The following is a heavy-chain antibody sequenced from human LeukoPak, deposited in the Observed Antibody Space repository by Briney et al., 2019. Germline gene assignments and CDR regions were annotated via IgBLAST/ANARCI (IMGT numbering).Heavy chain of an antibody. CDR2: IYSGGST. CDR3: ARDLTGYYYDY. V-gene: IGHV3-66*01. Sequence: GGSMRLSCAASGVTVSSNYMSWVRQAPGKGLEWVSVIYSGGSTYYADSVKGRFTISRDNSKNTLYLQMNSLRAEDTAVYYCARDLTGYYYDYWGQGTLVTVSS. CDR1: GVTVSSNY. J-gene: IGHJ4*02. D-gene: IGHD3-9*01.